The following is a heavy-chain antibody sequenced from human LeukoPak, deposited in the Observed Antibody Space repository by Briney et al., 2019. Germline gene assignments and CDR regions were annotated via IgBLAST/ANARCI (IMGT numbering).Heavy chain of an antibody. D-gene: IGHD6-13*01. V-gene: IGHV4-30-4*08. CDR1: GGSISSGGYY. Sequence: PSETLSLTCTVSGGSISSGGYYWSWIRQHPGKGLEWIGYIYYSGSTYYNPSLKSRVTISVDTSKNQFSLKLSSVTAADTAVYYCARDTSGGGNHIAAAGIDYWGQGTLVTVSS. CDR3: ARDTSGGGNHIAAAGIDY. CDR2: IYYSGST. J-gene: IGHJ4*02.